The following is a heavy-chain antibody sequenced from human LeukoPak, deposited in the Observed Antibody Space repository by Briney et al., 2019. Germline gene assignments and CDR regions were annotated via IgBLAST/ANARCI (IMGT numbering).Heavy chain of an antibody. CDR3: ARVPDSSSYNFYYYYMDV. V-gene: IGHV1-69*13. D-gene: IGHD6-6*01. Sequence: SVKVSCKASGGTFSSYAISWVRQAPGQGLEWMGGIIPIFGTAKYAQKFQGRVTITPDESTSTAYKELSSLRAEDTAVYYCARVPDSSSYNFYYYYMDVWGKGTTVTVSS. CDR1: GGTFSSYA. J-gene: IGHJ6*03. CDR2: IIPIFGTA.